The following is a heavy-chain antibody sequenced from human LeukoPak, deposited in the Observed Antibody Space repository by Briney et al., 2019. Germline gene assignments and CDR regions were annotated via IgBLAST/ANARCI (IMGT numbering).Heavy chain of an antibody. J-gene: IGHJ3*02. D-gene: IGHD3-22*01. V-gene: IGHV3-7*01. Sequence: PGGSLRLSCAASGFSFSSYWMSWVRQAPGKGLEWVANIKQDGSEKYYVDSVKGRFTISRDNAKNSLYLQMNSLRAEDTAVYSCAKQYYSDSSGYYRDAFEIWGQGTMVTVSS. CDR2: IKQDGSEK. CDR3: AKQYYSDSSGYYRDAFEI. CDR1: GFSFSSYW.